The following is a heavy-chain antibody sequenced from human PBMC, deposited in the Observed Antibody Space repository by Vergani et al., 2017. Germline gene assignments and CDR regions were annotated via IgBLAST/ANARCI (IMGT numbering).Heavy chain of an antibody. J-gene: IGHJ6*02. CDR1: GFTFTSSA. Sequence: QMQLVQSGPEVKKPGTSVKVSCKASGFTFTSSAMQWVRQARGQRLEWIGWIVVGSGNTNYAQKFQERVTITRDMSTSTAYMELSSLRSEDTAVYYCAAGGTNSGCYPYYYYGMDVWGQGTTVTVSS. V-gene: IGHV1-58*02. D-gene: IGHD1-26*01. CDR3: AAGGTNSGCYPYYYYGMDV. CDR2: IVVGSGNT.